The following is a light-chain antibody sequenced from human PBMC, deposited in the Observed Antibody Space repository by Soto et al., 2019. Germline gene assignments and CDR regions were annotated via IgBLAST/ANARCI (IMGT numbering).Light chain of an antibody. CDR3: QQRRNWPPLT. Sequence: EIVLTQSPATLSLSPGERATLSCRASQSVSSYLAWYQQKPGQAPRLLIYDASNRATGIPARFSGSGSGTDFTLTISSLAPEDFAVYSCQQRRNWPPLTFGGGTKVDIK. J-gene: IGKJ4*01. V-gene: IGKV3-11*01. CDR1: QSVSSY. CDR2: DAS.